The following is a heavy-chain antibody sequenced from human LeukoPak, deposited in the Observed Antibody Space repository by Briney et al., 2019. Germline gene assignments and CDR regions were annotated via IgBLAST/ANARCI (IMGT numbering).Heavy chain of an antibody. Sequence: SETLSLTCAVSGGSINSDNWWGWVRQPPGKGLEWIGEVYHSGSTNYNPSLTSRLTMSVDKSKNQFSLTLRSVTAADTAVYYCARERKQRDIAVVVAARYYFDYWGQGTLVTVSS. CDR1: GGSINSDNW. V-gene: IGHV4-4*02. CDR2: VYHSGST. J-gene: IGHJ4*02. D-gene: IGHD2-15*01. CDR3: ARERKQRDIAVVVAARYYFDY.